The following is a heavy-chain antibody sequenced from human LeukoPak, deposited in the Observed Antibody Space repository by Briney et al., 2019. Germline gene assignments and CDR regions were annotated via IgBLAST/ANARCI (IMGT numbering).Heavy chain of an antibody. CDR2: ISSSSSYI. J-gene: IGHJ4*02. V-gene: IGHV3-21*01. CDR1: GFTFSSYS. CDR3: ARKGVIYYDSSGYPYYFDY. Sequence: GGSLRLSCAASGFTFSSYSMNWVRQAPGKGLEWVSSISSSSSYIYYADSVKGRFTISRDIAKNSLYLQMNSLRAEDTAVYYCARKGVIYYDSSGYPYYFDYWGQGTLVTVSS. D-gene: IGHD3-22*01.